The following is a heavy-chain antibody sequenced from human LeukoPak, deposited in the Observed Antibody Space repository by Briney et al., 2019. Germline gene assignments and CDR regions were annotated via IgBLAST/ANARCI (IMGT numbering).Heavy chain of an antibody. J-gene: IGHJ3*02. D-gene: IGHD5-24*01. CDR2: ISYDGSNK. CDR3: AKFQGGYNVGDAFDM. CDR1: GFTFSSYG. V-gene: IGHV3-30*18. Sequence: GRSLRLSCAASGFTFSSYGMHWVRQAPGKGLEWVAIISYDGSNKFYADSVKGRFTISRDNSKNTLYLQMNSLTAEDTAVYYCAKFQGGYNVGDAFDMWGQGTMVTVSS.